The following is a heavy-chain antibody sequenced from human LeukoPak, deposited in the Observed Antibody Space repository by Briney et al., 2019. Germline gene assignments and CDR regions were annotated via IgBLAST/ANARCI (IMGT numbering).Heavy chain of an antibody. V-gene: IGHV4-38-2*02. D-gene: IGHD5-18*01. CDR2: IYHSGRT. Sequence: SETLSLTCTVSGYSISSGYYWGWIRQPPGKGLEWIGSIYHSGRTFYNPSLKSRVTISVDTSKNQFSLKLSSVTAADTAVYYCARAYSYGSSFDYWGQGTLVTVSS. CDR1: GYSISSGYY. J-gene: IGHJ4*02. CDR3: ARAYSYGSSFDY.